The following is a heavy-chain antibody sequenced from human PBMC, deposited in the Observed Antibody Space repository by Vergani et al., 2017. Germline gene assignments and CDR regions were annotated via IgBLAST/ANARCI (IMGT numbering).Heavy chain of an antibody. CDR2: ISSNGGST. V-gene: IGHV3-64*01. J-gene: IGHJ4*02. D-gene: IGHD4-17*01. CDR3: ARGFTVYLDY. Sequence: EVQLVESGGGLVQPGRSLRLSCAASGFTFDDYAMHWVRQAPGKGLEYVSAISSNGGSTYYANSVKGRFTISRDNSKNTLYLQMNSLRAEDTAVYYCARGFTVYLDYWGQGTLVTVSS. CDR1: GFTFDDYA.